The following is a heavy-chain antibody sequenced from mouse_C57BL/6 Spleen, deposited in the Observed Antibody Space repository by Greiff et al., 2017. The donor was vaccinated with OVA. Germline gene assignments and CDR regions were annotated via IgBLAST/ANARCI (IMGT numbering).Heavy chain of an antibody. J-gene: IGHJ4*01. CDR1: GFTFSDYY. D-gene: IGHD4-1*01. CDR3: ARAGTRAMDY. CDR2: INYDGSST. V-gene: IGHV5-16*01. Sequence: EVQRVESEGGLVQPGSSMKLSCTASGFTFSDYYMAWVRQVPEKGLEWVANINYDGSSTYYLDSLKSRFIISRDNAKNILYLQMSSLKSEDTATYYCARAGTRAMDYWGQGTSVTVSS.